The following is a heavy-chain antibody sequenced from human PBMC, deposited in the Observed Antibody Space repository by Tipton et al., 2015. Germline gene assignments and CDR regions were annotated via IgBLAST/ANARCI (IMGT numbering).Heavy chain of an antibody. CDR2: INLSGGTT. CDR1: GNTFTTYY. V-gene: IGHV1-46*01. D-gene: IGHD6-19*01. Sequence: QLVQSGAEVKKPGASVKVSCKAPGNTFTTYYMHWVRQAPGQGLEWMGMINLSGGTTTCAQKFQDRVTMTRDTSTSTVYMELSSLRSEDTAVYYCAKDLWQWLVPSWGPFDYWGQGTLVTVSS. CDR3: AKDLWQWLVPSWGPFDY. J-gene: IGHJ4*02.